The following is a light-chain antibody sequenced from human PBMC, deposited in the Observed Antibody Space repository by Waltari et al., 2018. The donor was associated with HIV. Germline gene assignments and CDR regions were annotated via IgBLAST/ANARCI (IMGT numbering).Light chain of an antibody. V-gene: IGLV2-18*02. CDR1: TSDVGYTNR. CDR2: EVT. J-gene: IGLJ1*01. Sequence: QSALTQPPSVSGSPGQSVTISCPETTSDVGYTNRVSWYQQPPGTAPKLIIYEVTNRPSGVPDRFSGSKSGNTASLTISGLQAEDEADYYCASFTTSATYVFGLGTKVTVL. CDR3: ASFTTSATYV.